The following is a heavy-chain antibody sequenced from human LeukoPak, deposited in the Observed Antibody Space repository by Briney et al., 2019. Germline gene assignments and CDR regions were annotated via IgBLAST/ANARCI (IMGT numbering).Heavy chain of an antibody. V-gene: IGHV3-48*03. J-gene: IGHJ4*02. CDR2: ISSSGSAI. Sequence: PGRSLRLSCAASGFPFSNYEMNWVRQAPGKGLEWDSYISSSGSAIYYADSVKGRFSISRDNAKNSLYLQMNSLRAEDTAVYYCARFVGYFSGWEFWGQGTLVTVSS. CDR3: ARFVGYFSGWEF. D-gene: IGHD6-25*01. CDR1: GFPFSNYE.